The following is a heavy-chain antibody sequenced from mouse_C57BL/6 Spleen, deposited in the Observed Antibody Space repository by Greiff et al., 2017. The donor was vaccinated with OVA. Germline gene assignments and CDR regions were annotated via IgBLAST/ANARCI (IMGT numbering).Heavy chain of an antibody. D-gene: IGHD2-2*01. CDR1: CYTFTSYW. Sequence: QVQLQQPGAELVMPGASVKLSCKASCYTFTSYWMHWVKQRPGQGLEWIGEIDPSDSYTNYNQKFKGNSTLTVDKSSSTAYMQLSSLTSEDSAVYYCARLGGYENWDFDYWGQGTTLTVSS. J-gene: IGHJ2*01. CDR3: ARLGGYENWDFDY. CDR2: IDPSDSYT. V-gene: IGHV1-69*01.